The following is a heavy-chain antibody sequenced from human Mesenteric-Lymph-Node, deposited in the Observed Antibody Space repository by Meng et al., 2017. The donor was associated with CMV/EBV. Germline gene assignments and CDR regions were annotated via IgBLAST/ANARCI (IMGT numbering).Heavy chain of an antibody. CDR3: AGDTFYYKSGSYYPPPDAFDI. CDR1: GFTFSSYS. D-gene: IGHD3-10*01. J-gene: IGHJ3*02. Sequence: GESLKISCAASGFTFSSYSMNWVRQAPGKGLEWISYISGSGISSSRNIIYYADSVKGRFTISRDNAKNSLFLQMNGLRAEDTAVYYCAGDTFYYKSGSYYPPPDAFDIWGQGTMVTVSS. CDR2: ISGSGISSSRNII. V-gene: IGHV3-48*04.